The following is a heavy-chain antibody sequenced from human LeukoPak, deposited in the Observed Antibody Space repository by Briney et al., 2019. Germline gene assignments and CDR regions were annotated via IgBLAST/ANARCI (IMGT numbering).Heavy chain of an antibody. J-gene: IGHJ4*02. CDR1: GGSISSSNYY. D-gene: IGHD6-13*01. Sequence: PSETLSLTCTVSGGSISSSNYYWGWIRQPPGKGLEWIGTIYYSGSTYYNPSLKSRVTISLDKSKNQFSLKLTSVTAADTAVYYCARRTDGKPYSDCWGQGTLVTVSS. V-gene: IGHV4-39*07. CDR2: IYYSGST. CDR3: ARRTDGKPYSDC.